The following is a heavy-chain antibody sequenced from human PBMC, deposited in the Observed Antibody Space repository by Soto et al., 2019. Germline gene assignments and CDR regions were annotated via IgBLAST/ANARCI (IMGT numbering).Heavy chain of an antibody. V-gene: IGHV3-30-3*01. CDR1: SGFSFSSYA. J-gene: IGHJ4*02. CDR2: ISSDGSNE. D-gene: IGHD4-17*01. CDR3: ARATVTKVPSSV. Sequence: GGSLRLSCTASSGFSFSSYAMHWVRQAPGKGLEWVAVISSDGSNEDYADSVKGRFTISRDNSKNTQYLHMNSLRTEDTAVYYCARATVTKVPSSVWGQGTLVTVSS.